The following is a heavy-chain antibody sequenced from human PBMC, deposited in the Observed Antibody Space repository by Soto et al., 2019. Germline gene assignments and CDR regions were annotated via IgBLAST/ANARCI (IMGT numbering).Heavy chain of an antibody. V-gene: IGHV5-10-1*01. CDR1: GYSFTSYW. CDR3: ARQGTYYYGSGSYGYYYGMDV. Sequence: HGESLKISCKGSGYSFTSYWISWVRQMPGKGLEWMGRIDPSDSYTNYSPSFQGHVTISADKSISTAYLQWSSLKASDTAMYYCARQGTYYYGSGSYGYYYGMDVWGQGTTVTVSS. J-gene: IGHJ6*02. CDR2: IDPSDSYT. D-gene: IGHD3-10*01.